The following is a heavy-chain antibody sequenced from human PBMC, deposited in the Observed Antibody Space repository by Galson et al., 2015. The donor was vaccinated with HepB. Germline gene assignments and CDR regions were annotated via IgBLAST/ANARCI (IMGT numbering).Heavy chain of an antibody. CDR2: IHYTGIT. CDR3: ANRYCTSTSCAFDP. J-gene: IGHJ5*02. D-gene: IGHD2-2*01. Sequence: ETLSLTCTVSSGSISPYYWNWIRQPPGKGLEWIGYIHYTGITNYNPSLKSRVTISVDTSKSQFSLKLTSVTAADTAMYYCANRYCTSTSCAFDPWGQGTLVTVSS. CDR1: SGSISPYY. V-gene: IGHV4-59*01.